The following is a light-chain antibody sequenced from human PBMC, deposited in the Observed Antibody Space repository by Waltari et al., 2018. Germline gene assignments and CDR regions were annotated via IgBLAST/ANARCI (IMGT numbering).Light chain of an antibody. Sequence: QSVLTQPPSVSAAPGQKVTISCSGSTPNIGNNYVSWYQQLPGPAPKVCIYESEKRPSWIPDRFSGSKSGTSASLSITGLQTGDEAAYYCGTWDNNLSALVFGGGTKLTVL. CDR2: ESE. V-gene: IGLV1-51*02. J-gene: IGLJ2*01. CDR3: GTWDNNLSALV. CDR1: TPNIGNNY.